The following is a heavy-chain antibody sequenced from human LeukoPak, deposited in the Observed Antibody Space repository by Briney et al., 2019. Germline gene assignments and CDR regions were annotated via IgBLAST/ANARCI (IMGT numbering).Heavy chain of an antibody. CDR3: ARVGDHYHWYLDL. V-gene: IGHV3-53*01. Sequence: GGPLRLSCPASGFSFSTNYMNWFRQAPGKGLEWVSILYSGSSTYYTDSVKGRFTISRDNSRNTLYLNMTNLRAEDTAVYYCARVGDHYHWYLDLWGRGSLLTVSS. J-gene: IGHJ2*01. D-gene: IGHD3-10*01. CDR2: LYSGSST. CDR1: GFSFSTNY.